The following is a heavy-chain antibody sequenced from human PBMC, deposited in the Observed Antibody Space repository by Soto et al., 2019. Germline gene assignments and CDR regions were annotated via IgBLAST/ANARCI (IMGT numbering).Heavy chain of an antibody. V-gene: IGHV3-48*02. CDR2: ISSDSRTI. J-gene: IGHJ6*02. CDR1: GFSLSDYA. Sequence: GGSLRLSCVASGFSLSDYAVNWVRQAPGKGLEWVSFISSDSRTIYYADSVEGRFTVSRDNARNSVSRQMDSLRDEDAGVYYCARIKLVEWVFIHVDVYDMDVWGQGTLVTVSS. D-gene: IGHD3-3*01. CDR3: ARIKLVEWVFIHVDVYDMDV.